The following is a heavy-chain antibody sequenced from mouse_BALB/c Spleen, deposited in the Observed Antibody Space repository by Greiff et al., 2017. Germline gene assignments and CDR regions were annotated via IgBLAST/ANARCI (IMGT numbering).Heavy chain of an antibody. V-gene: IGHV1-5*01. Sequence: EVQLQQSGTVLARPGASVKMSCKASGYTFTSYWMHWVKQRPGQGLEWIGAIYPGNSDTSYNQKFKGKAKLTAVTSTSTAYMELSSLTNEDSAVYYCTRLGLYYGSSYADWGQGTTLTVSS. J-gene: IGHJ2*01. CDR1: GYTFTSYW. CDR3: TRLGLYYGSSYAD. CDR2: IYPGNSDT. D-gene: IGHD1-1*01.